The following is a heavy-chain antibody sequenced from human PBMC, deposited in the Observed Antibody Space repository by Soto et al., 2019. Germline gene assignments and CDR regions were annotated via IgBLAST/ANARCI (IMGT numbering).Heavy chain of an antibody. CDR2: ISAHNGNT. V-gene: IGHV1-18*01. J-gene: IGHJ4*02. CDR3: ACWRYGDY. CDR1: GYTFTSYG. D-gene: IGHD1-1*01. Sequence: QVHLVQSGAEVKKPGASVKVSCKGSGYTFTSYGITWVRQAPGQGLEWMGWISAHNGNTNYAQKLQGRVTVTRDTSTSTAYTEQRSVCSDETAVCYCACWRYGDYWGQGAVVTVSS.